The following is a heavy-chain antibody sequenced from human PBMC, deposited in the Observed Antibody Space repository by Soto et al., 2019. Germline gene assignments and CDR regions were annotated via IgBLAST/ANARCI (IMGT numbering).Heavy chain of an antibody. D-gene: IGHD6-13*01. V-gene: IGHV4-31*03. CDR2: IYYSGST. CDR3: AKSHPVGSWYFDY. J-gene: IGHJ4*02. Sequence: QVQLQESGPGLVKPSQTLSLTCTVSGGSISSGGYYWSWIRQHPGKGLEWIGYIYYSGSTYYNPSLKSRVXXSXDXXKNQFSLKLSSVTAADTAVYYCAKSHPVGSWYFDYWGQGTLVTVSS. CDR1: GGSISSGGYY.